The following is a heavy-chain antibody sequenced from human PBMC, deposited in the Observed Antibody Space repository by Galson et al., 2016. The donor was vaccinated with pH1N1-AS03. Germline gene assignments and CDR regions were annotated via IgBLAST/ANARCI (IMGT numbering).Heavy chain of an antibody. CDR2: INHSGST. CDR3: ARADGHNLVYAFDI. Sequence: LSLTCAVYGGSFNNYYWNWIRQSPGKGLEWVGEINHSGSTDYNPSLKSRVTISVDPSKNQISLNLNSVTAADTAVYYCARADGHNLVYAFDIWGQGTMVTVSS. D-gene: IGHD5-24*01. J-gene: IGHJ3*02. V-gene: IGHV4-34*01. CDR1: GGSFNNYY.